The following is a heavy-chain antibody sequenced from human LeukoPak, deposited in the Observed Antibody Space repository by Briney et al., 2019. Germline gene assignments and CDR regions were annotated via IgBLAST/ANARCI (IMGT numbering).Heavy chain of an antibody. V-gene: IGHV3-30*02. D-gene: IGHD1-14*01. CDR1: GFTFSNYG. CDR3: AKDNPLDY. CDR2: IRCDGNNK. J-gene: IGHJ4*02. Sequence: GGSLRLSCGASGFTFSNYGMLWVRQAPGKGLEWVAFIRCDGNNKLYADSMKGRFTISRDNSKNTLYLHINSLRAEDMAVYYCAKDNPLDYWGQGTLVIVSS.